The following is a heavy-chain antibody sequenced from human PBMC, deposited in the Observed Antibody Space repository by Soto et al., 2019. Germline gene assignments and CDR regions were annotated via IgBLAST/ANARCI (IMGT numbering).Heavy chain of an antibody. CDR3: ARNYDFWSGLTYYYMDV. CDR2: MNPNSGNT. J-gene: IGHJ6*03. D-gene: IGHD3-3*01. Sequence: ASVKVSCKASGYTFTSYDINWVRQATGQGLEWMGWMNPNSGNTGYAQKFQGRVTMTRNTSISTAYMELSSLRSEDTAVYYCARNYDFWSGLTYYYMDVWGKGTTVTVSS. V-gene: IGHV1-8*01. CDR1: GYTFTSYD.